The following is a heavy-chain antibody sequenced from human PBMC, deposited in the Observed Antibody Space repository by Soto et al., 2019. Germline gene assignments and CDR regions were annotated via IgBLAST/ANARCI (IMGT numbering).Heavy chain of an antibody. D-gene: IGHD3-3*01. CDR2: IYSGGST. J-gene: IGHJ3*01. CDR3: ARGPTIFGVVRDDAFDF. Sequence: GGSLRLSCAASGFTVSSNYMSWVRQAPGKGLEWVSVIYSGGSTYYADSVKGRFTISRDNSKNTLYLQMNSLRAEDTAVYYCARGPTIFGVVRDDAFDFWGQGTMVTVSS. CDR1: GFTVSSNY. V-gene: IGHV3-66*01.